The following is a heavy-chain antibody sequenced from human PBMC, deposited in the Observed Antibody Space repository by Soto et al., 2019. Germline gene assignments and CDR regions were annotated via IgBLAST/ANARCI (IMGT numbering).Heavy chain of an antibody. CDR3: ARAPMVLSRSYFDS. D-gene: IGHD2-8*01. CDR1: GGSISNFY. V-gene: IGHV4-59*01. J-gene: IGHJ4*02. Sequence: SETLSLTCTVSGGSISNFYWIWIRQPPGKGLELIGYISYSGSTNYNPSLKSRVSISVDTSKNQLSLNLTAVTAADTAVDYCARAPMVLSRSYFDSWGQGTPVTVSS. CDR2: ISYSGST.